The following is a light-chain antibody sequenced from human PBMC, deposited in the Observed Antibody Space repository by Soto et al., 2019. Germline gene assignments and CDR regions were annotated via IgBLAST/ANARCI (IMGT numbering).Light chain of an antibody. V-gene: IGKV3-20*01. Sequence: EIVLTQSPGTLSLSPGERVNLACRASQTVNSRNLAWYQQKPGQAPRLLIYGAYSRATGIPDRFSGSGSGTDFTLTISRLEPEDFSVYYCQQYDSSIPYTFGQGTKLEIK. CDR1: QTVNSRN. J-gene: IGKJ2*01. CDR2: GAY. CDR3: QQYDSSIPYT.